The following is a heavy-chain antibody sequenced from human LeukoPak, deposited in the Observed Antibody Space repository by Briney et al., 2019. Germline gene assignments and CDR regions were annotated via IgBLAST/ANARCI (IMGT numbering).Heavy chain of an antibody. V-gene: IGHV1-2*02. CDR1: GYTFTGYY. Sequence: ASVKVSCKASGYTFTGYYMHWVRQAPGQGLEWMGWIIPNSGGTNYAQKFQGRVTMTRDTSISTAYMELSRLRSDDTAVYYCARLFFHSNRCSGGSCYPDLWGQGTLVTVSS. J-gene: IGHJ4*02. CDR2: IIPNSGGT. D-gene: IGHD2-15*01. CDR3: ARLFFHSNRCSGGSCYPDL.